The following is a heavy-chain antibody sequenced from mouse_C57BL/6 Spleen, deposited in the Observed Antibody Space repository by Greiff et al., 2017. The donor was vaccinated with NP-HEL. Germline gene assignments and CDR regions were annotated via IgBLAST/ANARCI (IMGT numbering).Heavy chain of an antibody. D-gene: IGHD2-3*01. CDR2: ISYDGSN. V-gene: IGHV3-6*01. CDR3: ATIYDGYYQLAY. Sequence: DVQLQESGPGLVKPSQSLSLTCSVTGYSITSGYYWNWIRQFPGNKLEWMGYISYDGSNNYNPSLKNRISITRDTSKNQFFLKLNSVTTEDTATYYCATIYDGYYQLAYWGQGTLVTVSA. CDR1: GYSITSGYY. J-gene: IGHJ3*01.